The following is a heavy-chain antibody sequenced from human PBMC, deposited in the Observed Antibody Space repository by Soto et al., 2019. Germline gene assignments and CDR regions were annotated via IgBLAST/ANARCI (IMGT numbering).Heavy chain of an antibody. CDR2: IHYSGTP. CDR3: ARLHKVVVVAAVYAFDI. J-gene: IGHJ3*02. Sequence: QLQLQESGPGLVKPSETLSLTCTVSGGSISSSDYYWGWIRQPPGKGLEWIGRIHYSGTPYYNPSLKSRGTISVDTSKNHFSLKLSSVTAAATAVYYCARLHKVVVVAAVYAFDIWAQGTMVTVSS. D-gene: IGHD2-15*01. V-gene: IGHV4-39*01. CDR1: GGSISSSDYY.